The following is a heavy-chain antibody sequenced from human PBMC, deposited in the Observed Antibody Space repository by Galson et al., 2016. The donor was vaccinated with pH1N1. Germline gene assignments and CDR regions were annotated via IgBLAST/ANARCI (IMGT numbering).Heavy chain of an antibody. CDR1: GFTFNNYW. CDR2: IRGSGGSGDRA. V-gene: IGHV3-23*01. J-gene: IGHJ6*02. D-gene: IGHD1-1*01. Sequence: SLRLSCAASGFTFNNYWMQWVRQAPGKGLEWVSGIRGSGGSGDRAYYADSAKGRFTISRDDSKNTVYLQMNSLRDEDTAVYYCAREKLERRGDYFYGMDVWGQGTTVTVSS. CDR3: AREKLERRGDYFYGMDV.